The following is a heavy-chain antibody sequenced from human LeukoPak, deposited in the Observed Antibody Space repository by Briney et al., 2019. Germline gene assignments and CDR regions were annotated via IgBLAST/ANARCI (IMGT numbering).Heavy chain of an antibody. Sequence: GGSLRLSCAASGFTVTSNSMNWVRQAPGKGLEYVSAISSNGGSTYYANSVKGRFTVSRDNSKNTLYLQMGSLRAEDMAVYYCARACSGGSCYDDAFDIWGQGTMVTVSS. CDR2: ISSNGGST. D-gene: IGHD2-15*01. J-gene: IGHJ3*02. V-gene: IGHV3-64*01. CDR3: ARACSGGSCYDDAFDI. CDR1: GFTVTSNS.